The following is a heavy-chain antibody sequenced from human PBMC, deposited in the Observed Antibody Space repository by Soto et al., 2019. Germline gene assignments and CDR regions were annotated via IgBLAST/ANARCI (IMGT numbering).Heavy chain of an antibody. V-gene: IGHV3-30*18. Sequence: GGSLRLSCAASGFTFSSYGMHWVRQAPGKGLEWVAVISYDGSNKYYADSVKGRFTISRDNSKNTLYLQMNSLRAEDTAVYYCAKEGEYSGYDPFDIWGQGTMVTVSS. CDR1: GFTFSSYG. J-gene: IGHJ3*02. D-gene: IGHD5-12*01. CDR3: AKEGEYSGYDPFDI. CDR2: ISYDGSNK.